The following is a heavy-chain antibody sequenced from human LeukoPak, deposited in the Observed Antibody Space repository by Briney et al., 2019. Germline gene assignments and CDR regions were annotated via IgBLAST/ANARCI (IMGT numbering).Heavy chain of an antibody. J-gene: IGHJ4*02. D-gene: IGHD3-10*01. CDR2: IYATGST. V-gene: IGHV4-4*08. Sequence: PSETLSLTCTVSGGSISSYYWSWIRQPPGKGLEWIGYIYATGSTNYNPSLKSRVTISVDTSKNQFSLKLSSVTAADTAVYYCARDGSSAGFDYWGQGTLVTVSS. CDR1: GGSISSYY. CDR3: ARDGSSAGFDY.